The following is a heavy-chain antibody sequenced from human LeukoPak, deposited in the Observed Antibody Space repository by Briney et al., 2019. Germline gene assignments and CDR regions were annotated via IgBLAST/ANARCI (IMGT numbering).Heavy chain of an antibody. D-gene: IGHD4-11*01. J-gene: IGHJ4*02. Sequence: SETLSLTCTVSGGSISRSSYCWGWLRQPPGKGLEWIGSIYYSGSTYYNPSLKSRVTISVDTSNNQFSLKLSSVTAADTAVYYCARTDYTTDYWGQGTLVTVSS. CDR2: IYYSGST. CDR1: GGSISRSSYC. V-gene: IGHV4-39*01. CDR3: ARTDYTTDY.